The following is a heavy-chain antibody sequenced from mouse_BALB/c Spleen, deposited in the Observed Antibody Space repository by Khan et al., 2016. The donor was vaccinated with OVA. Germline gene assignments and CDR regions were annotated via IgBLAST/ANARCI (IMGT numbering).Heavy chain of an antibody. J-gene: IGHJ4*01. CDR3: AKDPPYYSLDY. Sequence: QVQLKQSGPGLVAPSQSLSITCTVSGFSLADYAVSWIRQPPGKGLEWLGVIWGGGSKYYNSALKSRLSISKDNSKSQAFLKMNSLQTDDTAMYYCAKDPPYYSLDYGGQGTSVTVSS. CDR2: IWGGGSK. V-gene: IGHV2-6-5*01. CDR1: GFSLADYA.